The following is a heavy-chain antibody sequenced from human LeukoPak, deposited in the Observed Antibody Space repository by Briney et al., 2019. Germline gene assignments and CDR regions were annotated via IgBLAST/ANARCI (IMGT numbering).Heavy chain of an antibody. CDR3: TTEEATEGQFDY. V-gene: IGHV3-15*01. Sequence: GGSLRLCCAASGFTFSNAWMSWVRQAPGKGLEWVGRIKSKTDGGTTDYAAPVKGRFTISRDDSKNTLYLQMNSLKTEDTAVYYCTTEEATEGQFDYWGQGTLVTVSS. CDR2: IKSKTDGGTT. D-gene: IGHD1-14*01. CDR1: GFTFSNAW. J-gene: IGHJ4*02.